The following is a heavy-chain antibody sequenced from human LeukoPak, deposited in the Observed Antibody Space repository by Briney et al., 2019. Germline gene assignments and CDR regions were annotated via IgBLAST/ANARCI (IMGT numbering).Heavy chain of an antibody. V-gene: IGHV3-23*01. Sequence: GGSLRLSCAASGFAFSSYAMSWVRQAPGKGLEWVSGISGSGGSTYYADSVKGRFTISRDNSKNTLYLQMNSLRAEDTAIYYCAKEGDYFDSRPDYWGQGTLVTVSS. CDR2: ISGSGGST. J-gene: IGHJ4*02. CDR3: AKEGDYFDSRPDY. D-gene: IGHD3-22*01. CDR1: GFAFSSYA.